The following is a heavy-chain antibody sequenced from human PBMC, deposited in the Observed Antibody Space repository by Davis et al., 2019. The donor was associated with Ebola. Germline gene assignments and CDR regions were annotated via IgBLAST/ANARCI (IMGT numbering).Heavy chain of an antibody. V-gene: IGHV3-30*18. Sequence: GESLKISCAASGFTFSRYWMTWVRQAPGKGLEWVALISSDGSREYYADSVEGRFTISKDNSGNTLYLHMNALTAEDTALYYCAKLRSHDYTDSSDDFYLDLWGRGTLVTVSS. J-gene: IGHJ2*01. CDR3: AKLRSHDYTDSSDDFYLDL. D-gene: IGHD3-16*01. CDR2: ISSDGSRE. CDR1: GFTFSRYW.